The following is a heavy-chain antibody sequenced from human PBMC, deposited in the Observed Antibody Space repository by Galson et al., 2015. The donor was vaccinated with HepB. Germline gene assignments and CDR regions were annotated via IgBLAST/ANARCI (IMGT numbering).Heavy chain of an antibody. J-gene: IGHJ4*02. CDR2: FDPEDGET. CDR1: GYTLTELS. CDR3: ATESPLYYYDSSGYYQFDY. D-gene: IGHD3-22*01. V-gene: IGHV1-24*01. Sequence: SVKVSCKVSGYTLTELSMHWVRQAPGKGLEWMGGFDPEDGETIYAQKFQGRVTMTEDTSTDTAYMELSSLRSEDTAVYYCATESPLYYYDSSGYYQFDYWGQGTLVTVSS.